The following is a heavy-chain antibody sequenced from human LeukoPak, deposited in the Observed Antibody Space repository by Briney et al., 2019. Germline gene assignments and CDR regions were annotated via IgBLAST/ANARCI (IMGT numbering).Heavy chain of an antibody. V-gene: IGHV4-59*01. Sequence: SETLSLTCAVYGGSISSYYWSWIRQPPGKGLEWIGYIYYSGSTNYNPSLKSRVTISVDTSKNQFSLKLSSVTAADTAVYYCARIYCSSTSCYDHWDAFDIWGQGTMVTVSS. CDR2: IYYSGST. CDR3: ARIYCSSTSCYDHWDAFDI. J-gene: IGHJ3*02. CDR1: GGSISSYY. D-gene: IGHD2-2*01.